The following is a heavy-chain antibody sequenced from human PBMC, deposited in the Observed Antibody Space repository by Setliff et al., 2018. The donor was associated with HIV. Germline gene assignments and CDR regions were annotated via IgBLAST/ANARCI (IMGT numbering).Heavy chain of an antibody. CDR3: ARTGASLWFGDLPIGWLDP. D-gene: IGHD3-10*01. V-gene: IGHV1-8*01. CDR2: MNPNSGNT. J-gene: IGHJ5*02. CDR1: GYTFTNYD. Sequence: ASVKVSCKASGYTFTNYDINWVRQVTGQGLEWMGWMNPNSGNTGYGQKFQGRVTMTRDTSISTAYMELSNLGSEDTAVYYCARTGASLWFGDLPIGWLDPWGQGTLVTVSS.